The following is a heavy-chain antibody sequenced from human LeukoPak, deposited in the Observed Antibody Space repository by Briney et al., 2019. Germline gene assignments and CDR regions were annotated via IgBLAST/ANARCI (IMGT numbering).Heavy chain of an antibody. CDR3: ARAPMIVVIFPPRLDF. Sequence: ASVKVSCKTSGYTFTGYYMHWVRQAPGQGLEWMGWINPNTGGTNYAQKFQGRVTMTSDTSISTAYMELSSLKSDDAAMYYCARAPMIVVIFPPRLDFWGQGTLVTVSS. D-gene: IGHD3-22*01. J-gene: IGHJ4*02. CDR1: GYTFTGYY. CDR2: INPNTGGT. V-gene: IGHV1-2*02.